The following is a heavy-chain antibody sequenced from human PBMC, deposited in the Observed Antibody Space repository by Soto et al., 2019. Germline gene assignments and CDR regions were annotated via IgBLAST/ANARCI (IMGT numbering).Heavy chain of an antibody. CDR2: INPNSGGT. CDR1: GYTFTGYY. CDR3: AREPEDAGVDY. Sequence: GASVKVSWKDSGYTFTGYYMHWVRQAPGQGLDCIGWINPNSGGTNYAQKFQGRVTMTRDPSISTAYMELSRLRSDGTAVYYCAREPEDAGVDYWGQGTLVTVSS. V-gene: IGHV1-2*02. D-gene: IGHD2-2*01. J-gene: IGHJ4*02.